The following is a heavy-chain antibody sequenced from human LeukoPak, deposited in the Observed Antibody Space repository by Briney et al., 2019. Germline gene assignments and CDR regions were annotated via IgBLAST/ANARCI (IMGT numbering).Heavy chain of an antibody. D-gene: IGHD1-26*01. CDR3: ARAVGLYYFDY. V-gene: IGHV5-10-1*01. CDR2: IDPSDSKT. Sequence: GESLKISCKGSGYSFTRYWIAWVRQMPGKGLEWMGRIDPSDSKTNYSPSFQGHVTISADKSISTAYLQWSSLKASDTAMYYCARAVGLYYFDYWGQGTLVTVSS. J-gene: IGHJ4*02. CDR1: GYSFTRYW.